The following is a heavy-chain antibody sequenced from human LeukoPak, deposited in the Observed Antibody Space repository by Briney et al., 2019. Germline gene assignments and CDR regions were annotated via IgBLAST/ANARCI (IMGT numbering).Heavy chain of an antibody. Sequence: PSETLSLTCTVSGGSISSSSYYWSWIRQPPGKGLEWIGYIYYTGITNYSPSLKSRVTISVDTSKNQFSLKLSSVTAADTAVYYCAREGGSYYPHYYFDNWGQGTLVTVSS. CDR1: GGSISSSSYY. CDR3: AREGGSYYPHYYFDN. CDR2: IYYTGIT. V-gene: IGHV4-61*01. J-gene: IGHJ4*02. D-gene: IGHD1-26*01.